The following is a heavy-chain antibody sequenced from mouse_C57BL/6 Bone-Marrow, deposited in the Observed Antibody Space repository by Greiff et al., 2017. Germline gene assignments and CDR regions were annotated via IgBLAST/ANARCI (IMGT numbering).Heavy chain of an antibody. CDR1: GYAFSSSW. V-gene: IGHV1-82*01. Sequence: VQLVESGPELVKPGASVKISCKASGYAFSSSWMNWVKQRPGKGLEWIGRIYPGDGDTNYNGKFKGKATLTADKSSSTAYMQLSSLTSEDSAVYVCARGGYSNYVDAMDYWGQGTSVTVSS. CDR3: ARGGYSNYVDAMDY. CDR2: IYPGDGDT. J-gene: IGHJ4*01. D-gene: IGHD2-5*01.